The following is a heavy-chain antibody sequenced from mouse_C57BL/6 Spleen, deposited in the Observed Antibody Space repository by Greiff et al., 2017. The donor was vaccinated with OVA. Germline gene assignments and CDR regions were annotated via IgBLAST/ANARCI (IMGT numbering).Heavy chain of an antibody. CDR3: ARREPGAY. Sequence: VQLVESGAELVKPGASVKISCKASGYAFSSYWMNWVKQRPGKGLEWIGQIYPGDGDTNYNGKFKGKATLTADKSSSTAYMQLSSLTSEDSAVYFCARREPGAYWGQGTLVTVSA. J-gene: IGHJ3*01. CDR2: IYPGDGDT. CDR1: GYAFSSYW. V-gene: IGHV1-80*01.